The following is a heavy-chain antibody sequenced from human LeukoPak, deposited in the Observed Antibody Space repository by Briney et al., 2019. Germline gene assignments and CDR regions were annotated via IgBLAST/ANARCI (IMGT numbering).Heavy chain of an antibody. Sequence: GESLKISCKASGYTFATYWIGWVRQMPGKGLEWMGIIYPGDSDTRYSPSFQGQVTISADKSISTAYLQWSSLKASDTAMYYCARLQTHVVVPAAAFDPWGQGTLVTVSS. D-gene: IGHD2-2*01. CDR2: IYPGDSDT. J-gene: IGHJ5*02. CDR1: GYTFATYW. CDR3: ARLQTHVVVPAAAFDP. V-gene: IGHV5-51*01.